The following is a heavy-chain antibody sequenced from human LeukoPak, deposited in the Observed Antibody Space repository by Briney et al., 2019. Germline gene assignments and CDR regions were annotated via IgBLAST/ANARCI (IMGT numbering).Heavy chain of an antibody. Sequence: SETLSLTCTVSGGSISSSSYYWGWIRQPPGKGLEWIGSIYYSGSTYYNPSLKSRLTISVDTSKNQFSLKLRSVTAADTALYYCASTSPKYYYESSGYSSLFDNWGQGTLVTVSS. CDR1: GGSISSSSYY. D-gene: IGHD3-22*01. J-gene: IGHJ4*02. CDR2: IYYSGST. CDR3: ASTSPKYYYESSGYSSLFDN. V-gene: IGHV4-39*07.